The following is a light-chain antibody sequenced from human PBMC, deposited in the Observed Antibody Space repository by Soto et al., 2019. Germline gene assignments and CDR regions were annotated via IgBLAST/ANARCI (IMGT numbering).Light chain of an antibody. Sequence: QSVLTQPASVSGSPGQSITISCTGTSSDVGSYNLVSWYQQHPGKAPKLMIYEGSKRPSGVSNRFSGSKSGNTASLTISGLQAEDEADYYCCSDAGSSTSFGTGTKVTVL. CDR1: SSDVGSYNL. CDR3: CSDAGSSTS. J-gene: IGLJ1*01. CDR2: EGS. V-gene: IGLV2-23*01.